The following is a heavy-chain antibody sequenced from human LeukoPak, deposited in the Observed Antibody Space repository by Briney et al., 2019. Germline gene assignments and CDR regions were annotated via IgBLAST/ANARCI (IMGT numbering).Heavy chain of an antibody. Sequence: GGSLRLSCAASEFTLDYYGMSWVRQAPGKGLEWDSAISGSGGSTYYADSVKGRFTISRDNSKNTLYLQMNSLRAEDTAVYYCAKVPTSSASLPASPAFDIWGQGTMVTVSS. CDR1: EFTLDYYG. V-gene: IGHV3-23*01. J-gene: IGHJ3*02. CDR3: AKVPTSSASLPASPAFDI. CDR2: ISGSGGST. D-gene: IGHD3-22*01.